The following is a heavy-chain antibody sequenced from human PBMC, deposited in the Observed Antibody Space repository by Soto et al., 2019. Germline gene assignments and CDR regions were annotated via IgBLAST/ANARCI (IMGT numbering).Heavy chain of an antibody. Sequence: DVQLVESGGGLVQPGGSLRLSCAASGFTFSSYSMNWVRQAPGKGLEWVSYISSSSSTIYYADSVKGRFTISRDNAKNSLYLQMSSLRAEDTAVYYCARDPPAFWSAYTPTLSDYWGQGTLVTVSS. CDR2: ISSSSSTI. D-gene: IGHD3-3*01. CDR3: ARDPPAFWSAYTPTLSDY. V-gene: IGHV3-48*01. J-gene: IGHJ4*02. CDR1: GFTFSSYS.